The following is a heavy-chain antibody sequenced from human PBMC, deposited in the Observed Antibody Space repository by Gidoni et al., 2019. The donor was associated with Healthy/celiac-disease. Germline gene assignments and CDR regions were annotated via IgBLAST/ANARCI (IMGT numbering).Heavy chain of an antibody. CDR3: ARLIGLRGYSGYDSRPTDVDY. CDR2: IIPIFGTA. D-gene: IGHD5-12*01. V-gene: IGHV1-69*01. CDR1: GGTFSSYA. Sequence: QVQLVQSGAEVKKPGSSVKVSCKASGGTFSSYAISWVRQAPGKGLEWMGGIIPIFGTANYAQKFQGRVTITADESTSTAYMELSSRRSEETAVYYCARLIGLRGYSGYDSRPTDVDYWGQGTLVTVSS. J-gene: IGHJ4*02.